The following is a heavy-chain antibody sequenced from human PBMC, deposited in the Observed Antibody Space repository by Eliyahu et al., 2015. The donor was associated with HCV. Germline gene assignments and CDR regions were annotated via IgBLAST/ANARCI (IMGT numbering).Heavy chain of an antibody. V-gene: IGHV1-46*01. J-gene: IGHJ6*02. CDR1: XYTFTSYY. CDR2: INPSGGSX. D-gene: IGHD3-10*01. CDR3: ARDGGELGLLWFGEPTGYGMDV. Sequence: QVQLVQSGAEVKKPGASVKVSCKASXYTFTSYYMHXVRXAPGQGLXXMGIINPSGGSXSYAQKXQGRVTMTRDTSTSTVYMELSSLRXEDTAVYYCARDGGELGLLWFGEPTGYGMDVWGQGTTVTVSS.